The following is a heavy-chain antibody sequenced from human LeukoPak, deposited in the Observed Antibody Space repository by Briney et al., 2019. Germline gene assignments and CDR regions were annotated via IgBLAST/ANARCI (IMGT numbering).Heavy chain of an antibody. J-gene: IGHJ4*02. Sequence: SETLSLTCTVSGGSISSYYWSWIRQPPGKGLEWIGEINHSGSTNYNPSLKSRVTISVDTSKNQLSLKLSSMTAADTAVYYCARRWLVSPLFDYWGQGTLVTVSS. D-gene: IGHD6-19*01. CDR1: GGSISSYY. CDR3: ARRWLVSPLFDY. V-gene: IGHV4-34*01. CDR2: INHSGST.